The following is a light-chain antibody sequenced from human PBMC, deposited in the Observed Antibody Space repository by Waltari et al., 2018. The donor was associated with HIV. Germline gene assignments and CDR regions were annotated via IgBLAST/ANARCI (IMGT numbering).Light chain of an antibody. J-gene: IGKJ2*01. CDR1: QSLLHSDGKTY. CDR3: MQSIELPPT. CDR2: QVS. V-gene: IGKV2D-29*01. Sequence: DIVLTQAPLSLSVTPGPPATISCKSSQSLLHSDGKTYLYWYFQRPGQPPQLLIYQVSTRFSGVPDRFSGGGSWPYFTLKISRVEADDVGTYYCMQSIELPPTFGQGTKLDIK.